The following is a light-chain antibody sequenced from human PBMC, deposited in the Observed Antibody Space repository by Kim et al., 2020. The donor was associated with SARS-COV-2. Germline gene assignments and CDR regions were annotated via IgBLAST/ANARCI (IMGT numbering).Light chain of an antibody. CDR1: SPRSYN. CDR2: GKN. J-gene: IGLJ1*01. CDR3: NPRDRSGNQYV. V-gene: IGLV3-19*01. Sequence: SYELTQDPAVFVALGQTVRITFQGDSPRSYNASWFQQKPGQAPVLVIYGKNNRPSGIPERFPGPSSGNTSPLTITGALAAYEVDDYCNPRDRSGNQYVFG.